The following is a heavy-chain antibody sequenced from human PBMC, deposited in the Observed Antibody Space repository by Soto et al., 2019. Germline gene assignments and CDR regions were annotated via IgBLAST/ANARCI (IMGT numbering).Heavy chain of an antibody. D-gene: IGHD3-16*01. Sequence: GGSLRLSCAASGLTFSNYWMNWVRQAPGKGLEWVAKINPDGSDKHYIDSVKGRFTISRDNAQNSVSLQMNSLRAEDTAVYFCLGGSNYDTPWGQGSLVTVSS. CDR3: LGGSNYDTP. V-gene: IGHV3-7*03. CDR1: GLTFSNYW. CDR2: INPDGSDK. J-gene: IGHJ5*02.